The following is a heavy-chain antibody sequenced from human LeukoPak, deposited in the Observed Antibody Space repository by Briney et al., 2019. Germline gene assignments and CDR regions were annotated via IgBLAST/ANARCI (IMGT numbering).Heavy chain of an antibody. CDR1: GFTVSNNF. J-gene: IGHJ3*02. D-gene: IGHD5/OR15-5a*01. CDR2: IHSDGNT. V-gene: IGHV3-53*01. Sequence: GRSLRLSCAASGFTVSNNFMYWVRQAPGKGLEWVSVIHSDGNTLYADSVEGRFTISRDNFKNTVYLQMSSLRAEDTAVYYCAREDNRGVYDDGFDIWGQGTMVTVSS. CDR3: AREDNRGVYDDGFDI.